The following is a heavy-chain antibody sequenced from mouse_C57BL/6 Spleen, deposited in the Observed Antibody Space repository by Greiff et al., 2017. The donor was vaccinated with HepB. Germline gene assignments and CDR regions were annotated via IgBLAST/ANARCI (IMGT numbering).Heavy chain of an antibody. Sequence: ESGAELARPGASVKLSCKASGYTFTSYGISWVKQRTGQGLEWIGEIYPRSGNTYYNEKFKGKATLTADKSSSTAYMELRSLTSEDSAVYFCARGGSTSMDYWGQGTSVTVSS. J-gene: IGHJ4*01. CDR1: GYTFTSYG. CDR3: ARGGSTSMDY. D-gene: IGHD1-1*01. CDR2: IYPRSGNT. V-gene: IGHV1-81*01.